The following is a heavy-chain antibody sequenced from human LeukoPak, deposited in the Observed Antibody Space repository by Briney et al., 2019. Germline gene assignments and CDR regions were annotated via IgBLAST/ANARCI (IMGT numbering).Heavy chain of an antibody. Sequence: SGPTLVNPTQTLTLTCTFSGFSLSTSGMRVSWILQPPGKALEWLARLDWDDDKFYSTSLKTRLTISKDTSKNQVVLTMTNMDPVDTATYYCAREQQLVGGWFDPWGQGTLVTVSS. CDR1: GFSLSTSGMR. CDR3: AREQQLVGGWFDP. J-gene: IGHJ5*02. V-gene: IGHV2-70*04. CDR2: LDWDDDK. D-gene: IGHD6-13*01.